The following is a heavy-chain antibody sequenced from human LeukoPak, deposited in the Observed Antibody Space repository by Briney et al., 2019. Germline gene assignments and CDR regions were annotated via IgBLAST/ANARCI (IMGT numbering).Heavy chain of an antibody. J-gene: IGHJ5*02. V-gene: IGHV4-34*01. CDR2: INHSGST. CDR3: ARDGYSYGSNWFDP. Sequence: PSETLSLTCAVYGGSFSGYYWSWIRQPPGKGPEWIGEINHSGSTNYNPSLKSRVTISVDTSKNQFSLKLSSVTAADTAVYYCARDGYSYGSNWFDPWGQGTLVTVSS. D-gene: IGHD5-18*01. CDR1: GGSFSGYY.